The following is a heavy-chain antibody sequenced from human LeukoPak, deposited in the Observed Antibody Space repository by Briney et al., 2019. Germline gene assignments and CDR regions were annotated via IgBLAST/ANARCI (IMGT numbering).Heavy chain of an antibody. CDR2: ISGSGGST. J-gene: IGHJ3*02. D-gene: IGHD3-3*01. CDR3: AKGLEGYDFWSGYYSDAFDI. Sequence: GGSLRLSCAASGFTFSSYAMHWVRQAPGKGLEWVSAISGSGGSTYYADSVKGRFTISRDNSKNTLYLQMNSLRAEDTAVYYCAKGLEGYDFWSGYYSDAFDIWGQGTMVTVSS. V-gene: IGHV3-23*01. CDR1: GFTFSSYA.